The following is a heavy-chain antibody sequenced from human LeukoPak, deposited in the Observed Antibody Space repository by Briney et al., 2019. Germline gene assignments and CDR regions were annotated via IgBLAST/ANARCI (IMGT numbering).Heavy chain of an antibody. J-gene: IGHJ4*02. CDR1: GGSISSGSYY. D-gene: IGHD5-12*01. CDR2: IYTSGST. CDR3: ASIGGYDDY. Sequence: SETLSLTCTVSGGSISSGSYYWSWIRQPAGKGLEWIGRIYTSGSTNYNPSLKSRVTISVDTSKNQFSLKLSSVTATDTAVYYCASIGGYDDYWGQGTLVTVSS. V-gene: IGHV4-61*02.